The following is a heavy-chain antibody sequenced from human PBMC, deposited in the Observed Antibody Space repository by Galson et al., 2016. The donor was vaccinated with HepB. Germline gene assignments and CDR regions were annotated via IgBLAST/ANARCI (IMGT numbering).Heavy chain of an antibody. Sequence: PLSLTCAVSSGSISSDDYSWTWVRQPPGEGLEWIGYIYHTGSTYYNPSLKSRVTISVDRSKNQFSLRLTSATAADTAVYYCARDSRDTFAFDIWGQGTMVTVSS. CDR3: ARDSRDTFAFDI. CDR2: IYHTGST. V-gene: IGHV4-30-2*01. D-gene: IGHD5-18*01. CDR1: SGSISSDDYS. J-gene: IGHJ3*02.